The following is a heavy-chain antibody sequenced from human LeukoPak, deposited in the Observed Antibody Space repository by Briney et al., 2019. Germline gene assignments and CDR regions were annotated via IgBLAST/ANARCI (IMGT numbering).Heavy chain of an antibody. Sequence: SETLSLTCTVSGGSISSSSYYWGWIRQPPGKGLEWIGSIYYSGSTYYNPSLKSRVTISVDTSKNQFSLKLSSVTAADTAVYYCARHSQVVTGPIFDYWGQGTLVTVSS. J-gene: IGHJ4*02. CDR1: GGSISSSSYY. D-gene: IGHD3-22*01. V-gene: IGHV4-39*01. CDR3: ARHSQVVTGPIFDY. CDR2: IYYSGST.